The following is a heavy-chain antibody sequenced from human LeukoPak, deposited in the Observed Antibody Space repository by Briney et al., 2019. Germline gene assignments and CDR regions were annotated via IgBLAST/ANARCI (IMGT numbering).Heavy chain of an antibody. Sequence: PSETLSLTCAVYGGSFSGYYWSWIRQPPGKGLEWIGEINHSGGTNYNPSLKSRVTISVDTSKNQFSLKLSSVTAADTAVYYCARHRALGWFNWFDPWGQGTLVTVSS. D-gene: IGHD6-19*01. CDR3: ARHRALGWFNWFDP. J-gene: IGHJ5*02. CDR1: GGSFSGYY. V-gene: IGHV4-34*01. CDR2: INHSGGT.